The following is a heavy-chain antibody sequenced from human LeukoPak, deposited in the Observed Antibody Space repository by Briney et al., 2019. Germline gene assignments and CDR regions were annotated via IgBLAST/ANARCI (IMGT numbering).Heavy chain of an antibody. V-gene: IGHV1-24*01. CDR3: ATVPTGGYYGSGSLGY. D-gene: IGHD3-10*01. J-gene: IGHJ4*02. CDR2: FDPEDGET. CDR1: GYTLTELS. Sequence: ASVKVSCKVSGYTLTELSMHWVRQAPGKGLEWMGGFDPEDGETIYAQKFQGRVTMTEDTSTDTAYMELSSLRSEDTAVYYCATVPTGGYYGSGSLGYWGQGTLVTVSS.